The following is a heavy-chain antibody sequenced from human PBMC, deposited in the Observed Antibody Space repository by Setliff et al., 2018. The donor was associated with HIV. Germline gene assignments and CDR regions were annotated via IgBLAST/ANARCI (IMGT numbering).Heavy chain of an antibody. CDR1: GGSISSGTSY. V-gene: IGHV4-61*02. CDR3: ARETYDYVWGTYRYRPRHFDY. J-gene: IGHJ4*02. CDR2: IYTSGST. D-gene: IGHD3-16*02. Sequence: SETLSLTCTVSGGSISSGTSYWSWIRQPAEKGLEWIGRIYTSGSTNYNPSLKSRVSISVDTSKNRFSLKLSSVTAAGTAVYYCARETYDYVWGTYRYRPRHFDYWGQGTLVTVSS.